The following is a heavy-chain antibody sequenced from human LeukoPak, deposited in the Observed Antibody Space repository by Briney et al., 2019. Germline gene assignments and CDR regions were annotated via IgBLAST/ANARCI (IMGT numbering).Heavy chain of an antibody. V-gene: IGHV4-38-2*02. J-gene: IGHJ5*02. D-gene: IGHD2-2*01. CDR3: ARDPRWLTPDCTSTSCYENYFDP. CDR1: GYSISSGYQ. CDR2: IYHTGGA. Sequence: SDTLSLTCVVSGYSISSGYQWACIRQSPGKGLEWIGSIYHTGGAHYNPSLQSRVTISVDTSNNQFSLRLNSVTAADMAIYYCARDPRWLTPDCTSTSCYENYFDPWGQGTLVTVSS.